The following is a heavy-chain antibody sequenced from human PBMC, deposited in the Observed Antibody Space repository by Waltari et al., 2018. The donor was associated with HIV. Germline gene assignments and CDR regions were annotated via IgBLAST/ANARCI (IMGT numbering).Heavy chain of an antibody. CDR3: AREVENLYVFDD. Sequence: QIQLVQSGLEVKEPGASVRVSCKASGHNFVTSVIAWVRPAPGQGLEWMGWISARDGKKCYSQQFQGRVTMTTDTSSTTCYRDRRRLTSDDTAVYFCAREVENLYVFDDWGQGTLVAVSS. D-gene: IGHD1-1*01. J-gene: IGHJ4*02. V-gene: IGHV1-18*01. CDR2: ISARDGKK. CDR1: GHNFVTSV.